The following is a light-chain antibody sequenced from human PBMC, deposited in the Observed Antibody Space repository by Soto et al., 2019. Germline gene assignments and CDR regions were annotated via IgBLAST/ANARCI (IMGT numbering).Light chain of an antibody. CDR2: CAS. V-gene: IGKV1-39*01. Sequence: DIQMTQSPSSLSASVGDRVTITCRASQTISTYLNWYQHKPGTAPKLLIYCASSLQSGVPSRFSGNGSGTDFTLTINSLQPEDFATYYCQHSFSNPYTFGQGTKLEI. J-gene: IGKJ2*01. CDR1: QTISTY. CDR3: QHSFSNPYT.